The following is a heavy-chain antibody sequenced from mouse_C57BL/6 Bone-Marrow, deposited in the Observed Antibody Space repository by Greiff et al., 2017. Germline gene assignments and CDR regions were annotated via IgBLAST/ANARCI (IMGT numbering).Heavy chain of an antibody. CDR3: SMVTRGWFAY. D-gene: IGHD2-2*01. CDR1: GFTFSSYG. CDR2: ISNGGSYT. J-gene: IGHJ3*01. Sequence: EVMLVESGGDLVKPGGSLKLSCAASGFTFSSYGMSWVRQTPDKRLEWVATISNGGSYTYYPDRVKGRFTISRDNAKNNLSLQMSSLKSEDTAMYYCSMVTRGWFAYWGQGTRVTVSA. V-gene: IGHV5-6*02.